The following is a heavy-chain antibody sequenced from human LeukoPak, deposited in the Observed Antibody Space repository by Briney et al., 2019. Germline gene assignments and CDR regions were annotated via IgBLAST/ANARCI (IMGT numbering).Heavy chain of an antibody. J-gene: IGHJ5*02. Sequence: GGSLRLSCAASGFPFSSYVMNWVRQAPGKGLEWVSSISSGSDYIYYADSVKGRFTISRDNAQNSLYLQMNSLRAEDTAVYYCARDPPPGIVGATAWGQGTLVTVSS. D-gene: IGHD1-26*01. CDR1: GFPFSSYV. CDR2: ISSGSDYI. V-gene: IGHV3-21*01. CDR3: ARDPPPGIVGATA.